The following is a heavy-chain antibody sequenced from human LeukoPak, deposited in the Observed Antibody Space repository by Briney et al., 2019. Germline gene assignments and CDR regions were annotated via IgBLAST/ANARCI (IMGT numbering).Heavy chain of an antibody. CDR3: AKDRNLYGSGSYSAVDY. CDR1: GFTFSSYG. J-gene: IGHJ4*02. D-gene: IGHD3-10*01. Sequence: GGSLRLSRAASGFTFSSYGMHWVRQAPGKGLEWVAVISYDESNKYYADSVKGRFTISRDNSKNTLYLQMNSLRAEDMAVYYCAKDRNLYGSGSYSAVDYWGQGALVTVSS. V-gene: IGHV3-30*18. CDR2: ISYDESNK.